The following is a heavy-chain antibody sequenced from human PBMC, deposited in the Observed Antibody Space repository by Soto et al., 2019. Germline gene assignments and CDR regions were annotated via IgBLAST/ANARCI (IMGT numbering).Heavy chain of an antibody. Sequence: PSETLSLTCTVSGGSISSYYWSWIRQPPGKGLEWIGYIYYSGSTNYNPSLKSRVTISVDTSKNQFSLKLSSVTAADTAVYYCARHYGPNSFDYWGQGTLVTVSS. CDR2: IYYSGST. CDR3: ARHYGPNSFDY. J-gene: IGHJ4*02. CDR1: GGSISSYY. V-gene: IGHV4-59*01. D-gene: IGHD3-10*01.